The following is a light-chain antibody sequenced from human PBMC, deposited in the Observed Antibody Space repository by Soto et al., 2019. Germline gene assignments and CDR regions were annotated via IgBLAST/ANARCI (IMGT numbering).Light chain of an antibody. V-gene: IGLV2-23*02. CDR2: EVS. Sequence: QSALTQPASVSGSTGQSITISCTGTSSDDGSYNLVSWYQQHPGKAPKLMIYEVSKRPSGVSNRFSGSKSGNTASLTISGLQAEDDADYYCCSYAGSSTYIFGTGTKLTVL. CDR1: SSDDGSYNL. J-gene: IGLJ1*01. CDR3: CSYAGSSTYI.